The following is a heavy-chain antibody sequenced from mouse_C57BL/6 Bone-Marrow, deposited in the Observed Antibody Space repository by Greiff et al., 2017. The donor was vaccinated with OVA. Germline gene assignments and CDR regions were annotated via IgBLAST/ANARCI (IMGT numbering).Heavy chain of an antibody. CDR1: GYAFSSSW. V-gene: IGHV1-82*01. D-gene: IGHD1-1*01. J-gene: IGHJ4*01. CDR3: ARYYGSSWGYAMDY. CDR2: IYPGDGDT. Sequence: QVQLQQSGPELVKPGASVKISCKASGYAFSSSWMNWVKQRPGKGLEWIGRIYPGDGDTNYNGKFKGKATLTADKSSSTAYMQLSSLTSEDSAVYFCARYYGSSWGYAMDYWGQGTSVTVSS.